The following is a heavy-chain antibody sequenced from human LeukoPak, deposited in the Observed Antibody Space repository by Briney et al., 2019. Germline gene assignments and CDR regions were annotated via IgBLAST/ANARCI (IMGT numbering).Heavy chain of an antibody. CDR3: ARVPYSSSWYPLYYFDY. CDR1: GGSISSGGYY. CDR2: IYYSGST. V-gene: IGHV4-31*03. J-gene: IGHJ4*02. Sequence: SETLSLTGTVSGGSISSGGYYWSWIRQHPGKGLEWIGYIYYSGSTYYNPSLKSRVTISVDTSKNQFSLKLSSVTAADTAVYYCARVPYSSSWYPLYYFDYWGQGTLVTVSS. D-gene: IGHD6-13*01.